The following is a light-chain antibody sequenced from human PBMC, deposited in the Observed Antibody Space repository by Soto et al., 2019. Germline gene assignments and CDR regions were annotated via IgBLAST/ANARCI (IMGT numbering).Light chain of an antibody. Sequence: QSVLTQPPSASGTPGQRVTSSCSGTTSNIGRSTVSWYQQFPGADRKLLIYGNTQRPLGVPVRFSGSKSDTSASLAISGLQSEDEADYYCATWNDGIFVFGIGTKVTVL. V-gene: IGLV1-44*01. J-gene: IGLJ1*01. CDR3: ATWNDGIFV. CDR2: GNT. CDR1: TSNIGRST.